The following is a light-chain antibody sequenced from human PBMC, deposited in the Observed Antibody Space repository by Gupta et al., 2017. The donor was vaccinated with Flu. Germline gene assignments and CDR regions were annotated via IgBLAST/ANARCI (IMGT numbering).Light chain of an antibody. CDR2: LVS. CDR3: MQALQSRT. CDR1: QSLLHSNGNTY. Sequence: IVMTQSPLSLTVTPGEPASISCKSSQSLLHSNGNTYLDWYLQKPGQPPQVLIYLVSNRASGVPDRFSGSGSGTDFTLKISRVEAEDVGVYYCMQALQSRTFGQGTKLEIK. V-gene: IGKV2-28*01. J-gene: IGKJ1*01.